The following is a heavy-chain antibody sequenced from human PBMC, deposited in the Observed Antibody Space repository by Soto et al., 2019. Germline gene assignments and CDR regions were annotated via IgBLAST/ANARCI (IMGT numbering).Heavy chain of an antibody. CDR2: IIPILGIA. Sequence: SVKVSCKASGGTFSSYTISWVRQAPGQGLEWMGRIIPILGIANYAQKFQGRVTITADKSTSTAYMELSSLRSEDTAVYYCARVRVGSWLGKDYYYYGMDVWGQETTVTVS. CDR1: GGTFSSYT. J-gene: IGHJ6*02. CDR3: ARVRVGSWLGKDYYYYGMDV. D-gene: IGHD3-10*01. V-gene: IGHV1-69*02.